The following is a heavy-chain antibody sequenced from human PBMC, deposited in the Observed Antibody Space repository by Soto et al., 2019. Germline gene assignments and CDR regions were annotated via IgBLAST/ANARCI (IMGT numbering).Heavy chain of an antibody. D-gene: IGHD5-18*01. V-gene: IGHV4-61*01. CDR2: IYSSGST. Sequence: PSETLSLTCSVSVDSVTSNNYYCTWIRQPPWKGLEWIAYIYSSGSTNYNHSLKSRVTISLDRSRNQFSLRLTSVTAADTAVYYCARDTSGFSRAFEYWGQGTRVTVSS. CDR1: VDSVTSNNYY. J-gene: IGHJ4*02. CDR3: ARDTSGFSRAFEY.